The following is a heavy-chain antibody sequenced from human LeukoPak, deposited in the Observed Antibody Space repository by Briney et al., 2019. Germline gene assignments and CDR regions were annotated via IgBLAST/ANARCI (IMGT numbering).Heavy chain of an antibody. CDR2: IIPIFGTA. CDR1: GGTFNSYA. D-gene: IGHD6-19*01. Sequence: SVKVSCKASGGTFNSYAISWVRQAPGQGLEWMGGIIPIFGTANYAQKFQGRVTMTEDTSTDTAYMELSSLRSEDTAVYYCATDTREIIAVAGTEGDYWGQGTLVTVSS. J-gene: IGHJ4*02. V-gene: IGHV1-69*06. CDR3: ATDTREIIAVAGTEGDY.